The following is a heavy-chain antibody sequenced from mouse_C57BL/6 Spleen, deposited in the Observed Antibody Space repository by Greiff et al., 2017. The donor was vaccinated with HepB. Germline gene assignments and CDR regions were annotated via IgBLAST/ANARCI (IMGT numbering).Heavy chain of an antibody. J-gene: IGHJ2*01. D-gene: IGHD1-1*01. CDR1: GYTFTTYP. V-gene: IGHV1-47*01. CDR2: FHPYNDDT. Sequence: VQVVESGAELVKPGASVKMSCKASGYTFTTYPIEWMKQNHGKSLEWIGNFHPYNDDTKYNEKFKGKATLTVEKSSSTVYLELSRLTSDDSAVYYCARGITKVVSYYFDYWGQGTTLTVSS. CDR3: ARGITKVVSYYFDY.